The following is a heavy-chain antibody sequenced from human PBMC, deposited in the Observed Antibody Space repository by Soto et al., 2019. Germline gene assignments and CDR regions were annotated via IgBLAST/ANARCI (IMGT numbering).Heavy chain of an antibody. CDR1: GGTFSSYA. V-gene: IGHV1-69*13. CDR2: IIPIFGTA. Sequence: ASVKVSCKASGGTFSSYAISWVRQAPGQGLEWMGGIIPIFGTANYAQKFQGRVTITADESTSTAYMELSSLRSEDTAVYYCAREACSGCPNWFDPWGQGTLVTVSS. J-gene: IGHJ5*02. CDR3: AREACSGCPNWFDP. D-gene: IGHD6-19*01.